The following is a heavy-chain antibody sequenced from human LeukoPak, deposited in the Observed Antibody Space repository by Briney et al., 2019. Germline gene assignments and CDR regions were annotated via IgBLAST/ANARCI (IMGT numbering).Heavy chain of an antibody. Sequence: GGSLRLSCGASGLTLSSYAMSWVRQAPGKGLEWVSGISGSGGSTYYADSVKGRFTISRDNSKNTLYLQMNSLRAEDTAVYYCARQNGRPYSSSWTPGYWGQGTLVTVSS. J-gene: IGHJ4*02. CDR2: ISGSGGST. V-gene: IGHV3-23*01. CDR1: GLTLSSYA. CDR3: ARQNGRPYSSSWTPGY. D-gene: IGHD6-13*01.